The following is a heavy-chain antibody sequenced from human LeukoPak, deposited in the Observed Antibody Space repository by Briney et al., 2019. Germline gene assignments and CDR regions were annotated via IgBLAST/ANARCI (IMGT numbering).Heavy chain of an antibody. J-gene: IGHJ3*02. V-gene: IGHV3-7*01. CDR3: ARDSVRGRPLVAFDI. CDR1: GFTFSTYW. CDR2: IKYDGSEK. Sequence: PGGSQRLSCAASGFTFSTYWMNWVRQAPGKGLEWVANIKYDGSEKYYVDSVKGRFTISRDNAENSLHLQMNSLRAEDTAVYYCARDSVRGRPLVAFDIWGQGTMVTVSS. D-gene: IGHD6-6*01.